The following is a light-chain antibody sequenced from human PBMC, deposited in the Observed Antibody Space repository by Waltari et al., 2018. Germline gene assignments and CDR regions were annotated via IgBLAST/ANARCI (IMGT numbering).Light chain of an antibody. J-gene: IGKJ1*01. Sequence: IACRASQSLRNWLAWYQQKPGKAPKVLIYKASTLESGVPSRFSGSGSGTEFTLTISSLQPDDFATYYCQQYRNLWTFGQGTKVEIK. CDR1: QSLRNW. V-gene: IGKV1-5*03. CDR2: KAS. CDR3: QQYRNLWT.